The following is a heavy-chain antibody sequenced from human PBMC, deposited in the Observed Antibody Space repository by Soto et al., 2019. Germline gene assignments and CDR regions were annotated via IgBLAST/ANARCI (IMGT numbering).Heavy chain of an antibody. CDR3: AKGKRGGYYHYGMDV. CDR2: ISYDGSNK. Sequence: QVQLVESGGGVVQPGRSLRLSCAASGFTFSSYGMHWVRQAPGKGLEWVAVISYDGSNKYYADSVKGRFTISRDNSKNTLYLQMNSLRAEDTAVYYCAKGKRGGYYHYGMDVWGQGTTVTVSS. D-gene: IGHD3-10*01. V-gene: IGHV3-30*18. J-gene: IGHJ6*02. CDR1: GFTFSSYG.